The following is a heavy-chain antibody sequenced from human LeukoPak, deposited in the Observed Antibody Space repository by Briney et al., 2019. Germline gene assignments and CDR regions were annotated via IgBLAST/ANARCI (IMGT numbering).Heavy chain of an antibody. Sequence: GGSLRLSCAASGFTFSSYSMNWVCQAPGKGLEWVSSISSSSSYIYYADSVKGRFTISRDNAKSSLYLQMNSLRAEDTAVYYCARVGYGGYSGYFDYWGQGTLVTVSS. CDR3: ARVGYGGYSGYFDY. D-gene: IGHD4-23*01. V-gene: IGHV3-21*01. J-gene: IGHJ4*02. CDR1: GFTFSSYS. CDR2: ISSSSSYI.